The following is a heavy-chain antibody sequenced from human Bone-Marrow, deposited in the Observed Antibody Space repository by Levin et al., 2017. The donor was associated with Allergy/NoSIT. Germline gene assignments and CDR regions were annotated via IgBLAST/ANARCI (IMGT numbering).Heavy chain of an antibody. D-gene: IGHD3-16*01. Sequence: KVSGPTLVKPTETLTLTCTFSGFSLITDEVGVGWVRQSPGKALECLGLINWDDDTRYSPSLKNRVTITKDTSKNQVVLTMTNMDPVDTGTYFCVHQLLGGWLDPWGQGSLVTVSS. V-gene: IGHV2-5*02. CDR3: VHQLLGGWLDP. J-gene: IGHJ5*02. CDR2: INWDDDT. CDR1: GFSLITDEVG.